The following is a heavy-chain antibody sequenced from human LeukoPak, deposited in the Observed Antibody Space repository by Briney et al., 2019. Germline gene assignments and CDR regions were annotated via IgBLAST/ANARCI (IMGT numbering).Heavy chain of an antibody. Sequence: SETLSLTCTVSGGSISSYYWSWIRQPPGKGLEWIGYIYYSGSTNYNPPLKSRVTISVDTSKNQFSLKLSSVTAADTAVYYCARGPARDGYNLYYFDYWGQGTLVTVSS. CDR2: IYYSGST. CDR1: GGSISSYY. CDR3: ARGPARDGYNLYYFDY. J-gene: IGHJ4*02. D-gene: IGHD5-24*01. V-gene: IGHV4-59*01.